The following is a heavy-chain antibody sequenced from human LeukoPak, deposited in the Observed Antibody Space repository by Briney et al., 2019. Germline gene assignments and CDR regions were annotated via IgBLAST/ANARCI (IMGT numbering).Heavy chain of an antibody. CDR2: INHSGST. Sequence: PSETLSLTCAVYGGSFSGYYWSWIRQPPGKGLKWIGEINHSGSTNYNPSLKSRVTISVDTSKNQFSLKLSSVTAADTAVYYCARATSFRHYYYYMDVWGKGTTVTVSS. CDR3: ARATSFRHYYYYMDV. J-gene: IGHJ6*03. D-gene: IGHD2/OR15-2a*01. CDR1: GGSFSGYY. V-gene: IGHV4-34*01.